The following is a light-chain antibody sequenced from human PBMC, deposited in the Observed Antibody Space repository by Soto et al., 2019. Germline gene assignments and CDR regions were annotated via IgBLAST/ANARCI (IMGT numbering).Light chain of an antibody. J-gene: IGLJ2*01. CDR3: AAWDVSLNVVV. CDR2: SSS. Sequence: QSVLTQPPSASGTPGQRVTISCSGSSFNIGGNTVNWYQQVTGTAPKLLIYSSSHRPSGVPDRISGSKSGTSASLAISGLQSGDEADYYCAAWDVSLNVVVFGGGTKLTVL. V-gene: IGLV1-44*01. CDR1: SFNIGGNT.